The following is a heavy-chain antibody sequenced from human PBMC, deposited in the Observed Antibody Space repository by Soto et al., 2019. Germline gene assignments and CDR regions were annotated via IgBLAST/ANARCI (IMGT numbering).Heavy chain of an antibody. CDR1: GGSVSSGSYY. Sequence: SETLSLTCTVSGGSVSSGSYYWSWIRQPPGKGLEWIGYIYYSGSTNYNPSLKSRVTISVDTSKNQFSLKLSSVTAADTAVYYCARGPTYYDFWSGYLSDNWFDPWGQGTLVTVSS. D-gene: IGHD3-3*01. V-gene: IGHV4-61*01. J-gene: IGHJ5*02. CDR3: ARGPTYYDFWSGYLSDNWFDP. CDR2: IYYSGST.